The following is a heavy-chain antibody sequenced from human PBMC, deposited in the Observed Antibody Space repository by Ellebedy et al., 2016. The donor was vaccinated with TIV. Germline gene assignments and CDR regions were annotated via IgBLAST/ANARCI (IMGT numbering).Heavy chain of an antibody. J-gene: IGHJ4*02. CDR1: GFTFSTHV. V-gene: IGHV3-33*03. CDR2: VWYDESKK. CDR3: AKNSVTAAASCVDS. D-gene: IGHD6-13*01. Sequence: GESLKISCAASGFTFSTHVIHWVRQAPGKGLEWVAVVWYDESKKSYVDSVKGRFSISRDNSKNTVHLQMSSLRAEDTAVYYCAKNSVTAAASCVDSWGRGSLVTVSS.